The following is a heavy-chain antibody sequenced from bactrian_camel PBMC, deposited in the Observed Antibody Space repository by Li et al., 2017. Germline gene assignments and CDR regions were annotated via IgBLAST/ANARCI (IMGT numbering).Heavy chain of an antibody. CDR2: INGGGGTT. CDR3: AARDTGLCEIMSAYNY. Sequence: HVQLVESGGGAVQPGGSLRLSCAASGFTFSSYYIYWVRQAPGKGLEWVSAINGGGGTTYYADSAKGRFTISQDNAKNTLYLQMNSLKPEDTAMYYCAARDTGLCEIMSAYNYWGQGTQVTVS. J-gene: IGHJ4*01. D-gene: IGHD5*01. V-gene: IGHV3S1*01. CDR1: GFTFSSYY.